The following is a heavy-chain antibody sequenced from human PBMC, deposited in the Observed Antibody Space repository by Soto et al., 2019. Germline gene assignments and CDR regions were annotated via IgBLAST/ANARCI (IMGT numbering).Heavy chain of an antibody. J-gene: IGHJ4*02. D-gene: IGHD3-3*01. CDR2: IYYSGST. CDR1: GGSISSYY. Sequence: KQSQTLSLTCTVSGGSISSYYWSWIRQPPGKGLEWIGYIYYSGSTNYNPSLKSRVTISVDTSKNQFSLKLSSVTAADTAVYYCARGPPPYYDFWSGYYSTLDPLYYFDYWGQGTLVTVSS. CDR3: ARGPPPYYDFWSGYYSTLDPLYYFDY. V-gene: IGHV4-59*01.